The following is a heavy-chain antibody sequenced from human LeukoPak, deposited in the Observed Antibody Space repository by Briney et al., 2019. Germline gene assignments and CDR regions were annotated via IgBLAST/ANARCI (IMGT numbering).Heavy chain of an antibody. J-gene: IGHJ4*02. Sequence: PGGSLRLSCAASGFSFDDYGMSWVRQAPGKGLEWVSGISGNGGSTYYADSVKGRFTFSRDNSKNTLFLQMNSLRAEDTAVYYCARSGGSYWYWGQGTLVTVSS. D-gene: IGHD1-26*01. CDR2: ISGNGGST. CDR1: GFSFDDYG. V-gene: IGHV3-23*01. CDR3: ARSGGSYWY.